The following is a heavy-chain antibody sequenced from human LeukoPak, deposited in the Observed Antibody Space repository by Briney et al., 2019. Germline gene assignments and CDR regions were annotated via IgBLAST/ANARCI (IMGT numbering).Heavy chain of an antibody. J-gene: IGHJ4*02. CDR2: IYSGGST. D-gene: IGHD5-18*01. V-gene: IGHV3-66*01. CDR1: GFTVSSNY. CDR3: VKDSGDTAMASKFDY. Sequence: GGSLRLSCAASGFTVSSNYMSWVRQAPGKGLEWVSVIYSGGSTYYADSVKGRFTLSRDNSKNTLYLQMNSLRAEDTAVYYCVKDSGDTAMASKFDYWGQGTLVTVSS.